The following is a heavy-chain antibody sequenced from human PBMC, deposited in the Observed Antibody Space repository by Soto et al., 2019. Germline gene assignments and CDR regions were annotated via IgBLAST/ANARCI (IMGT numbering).Heavy chain of an antibody. CDR2: ISYDGSNK. D-gene: IGHD1-26*01. V-gene: IGHV3-30*18. J-gene: IGHJ4*02. Sequence: QVQLVESGGGVVQPGRSLRLSCAASGFTFSSYGMHWVRQAPGKGLEWVAVISYDGSNKYYADSVKGRFTISRDNSKNTLDLQMNSLRAEDTAVYYCAKDSGSYGKGYFDYWGQGTLVTVSS. CDR3: AKDSGSYGKGYFDY. CDR1: GFTFSSYG.